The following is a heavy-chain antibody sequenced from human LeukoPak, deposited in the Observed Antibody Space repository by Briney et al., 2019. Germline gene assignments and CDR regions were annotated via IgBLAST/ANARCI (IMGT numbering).Heavy chain of an antibody. D-gene: IGHD3-22*01. J-gene: IGHJ4*02. CDR2: INTNTGNP. CDR1: GYTFTSYA. V-gene: IGHV7-4-1*02. CDR3: ARASYSYDINGWVPFDY. Sequence: ASVKVSCKASGYTFTSYAMNWVRQAPGQGLEWMGWINTNTGNPTYAQGFTGRFVFSLDTSVSTAYLQISSLKAEDTAVYYCARASYSYDINGWVPFDYWGQGTLVTVSS.